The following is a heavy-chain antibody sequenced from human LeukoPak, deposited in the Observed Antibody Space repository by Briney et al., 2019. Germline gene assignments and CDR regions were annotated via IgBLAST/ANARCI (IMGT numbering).Heavy chain of an antibody. V-gene: IGHV1-69*13. CDR2: IIPIFGTA. CDR1: GYTFTSYG. J-gene: IGHJ4*02. Sequence: SVKVSCKASGYTFTSYGISWVRQAPGQGLEWMGGIIPIFGTANYAQKFQGRVTIAADESTSTAYMELSSLRSEDTAVYYCARDNGSGPYWGQGTLVTVSS. CDR3: ARDNGSGPY. D-gene: IGHD3-10*01.